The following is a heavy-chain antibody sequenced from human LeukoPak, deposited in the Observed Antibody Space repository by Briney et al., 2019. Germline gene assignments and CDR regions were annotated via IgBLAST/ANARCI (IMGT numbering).Heavy chain of an antibody. Sequence: GESLKISCKASGYSLSNYWIGWVRQMPGKGLEWMGIIYPSDSDTRYFPSFQGQVTISADKSISTAYLQWSSLKASDTAMYYCARQDYYDSSGGDWFDPWGQGTLVTVSS. CDR2: IYPSDSDT. V-gene: IGHV5-51*01. CDR3: ARQDYYDSSGGDWFDP. J-gene: IGHJ5*02. D-gene: IGHD3-22*01. CDR1: GYSLSNYW.